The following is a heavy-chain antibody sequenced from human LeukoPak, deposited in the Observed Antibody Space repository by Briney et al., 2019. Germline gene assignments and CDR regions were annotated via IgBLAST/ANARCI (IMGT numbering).Heavy chain of an antibody. CDR2: INHSGST. J-gene: IGHJ5*02. V-gene: IGHV4-34*01. CDR3: ARGEYCSSTSCYMNWLDP. CDR1: GGSFSGYY. Sequence: NTSETLSLTCAVYGGSFSGYYWSWIRQPPGKGLEWIGEINHSGSTNYNPSLKSRVTISVDTSKNQFSLKLSSVTAADTAVYYCARGEYCSSTSCYMNWLDPWGQGTLVTVSS. D-gene: IGHD2-2*02.